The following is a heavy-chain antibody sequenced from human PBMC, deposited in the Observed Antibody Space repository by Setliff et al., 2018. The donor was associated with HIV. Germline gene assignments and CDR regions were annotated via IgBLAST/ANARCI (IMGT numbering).Heavy chain of an antibody. V-gene: IGHV1-18*01. CDR1: GYTFTSYG. CDR3: ARDNKVAPLDF. D-gene: IGHD5-12*01. J-gene: IGHJ4*02. Sequence: ASVKVSCKASGYTFTSYGISRVRQAPGQGLEWMGWISAYNGDTNYAQKLQGRVTMTTDTSTSTAYMELRSLRSDDTAVYYCARDNKVAPLDFWGQGTLVTVSS. CDR2: ISAYNGDT.